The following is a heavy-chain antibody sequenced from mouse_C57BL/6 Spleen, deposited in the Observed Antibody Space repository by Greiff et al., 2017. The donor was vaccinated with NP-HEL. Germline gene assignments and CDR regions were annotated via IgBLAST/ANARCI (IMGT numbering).Heavy chain of an antibody. J-gene: IGHJ2*01. V-gene: IGHV5-6*01. CDR2: ISSGGSYT. CDR3: ARESLTGTFSY. Sequence: EVQVVESGGDLVKPGGSLKLSCAASGFTFSSYGMSWVRQTPDKRLEWVATISSGGSYTYYPDSVKGRFTISRDNAKNTLYLQMSSLKSEDTAMYYCARESLTGTFSYWGQGTTLTVSS. D-gene: IGHD4-1*01. CDR1: GFTFSSYG.